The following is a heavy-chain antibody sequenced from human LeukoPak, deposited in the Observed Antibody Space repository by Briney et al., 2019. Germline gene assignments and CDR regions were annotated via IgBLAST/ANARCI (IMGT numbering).Heavy chain of an antibody. CDR1: GGSISSSSYY. J-gene: IGHJ5*02. Sequence: SETLFLTCTVSGGSISSSSYYWGWIRQPPGKGLEWIGSIYYSGSTYYNPSLKSRVTISVDTSKNQFSLKLSSVAAADTAVYYWAREAPGYQPLFDPWGQGTLVTVSS. CDR2: IYYSGST. V-gene: IGHV4-39*07. CDR3: AREAPGYQPLFDP. D-gene: IGHD2-2*01.